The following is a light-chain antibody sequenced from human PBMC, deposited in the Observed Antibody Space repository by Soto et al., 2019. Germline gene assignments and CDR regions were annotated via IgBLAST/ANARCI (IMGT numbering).Light chain of an antibody. V-gene: IGKV1-39*01. J-gene: IGKJ5*01. CDR3: QQSLTMPIT. Sequence: DIQTTQSPASLSVSVGDRVTITCRASQSINNYLNWYLQRPGQAPKLLIRSASTLQRGVPSRFSGSGSRTEFTLTIADLQPDDFGTYYCQQSLTMPITFGHGTRLDIK. CDR1: QSINNY. CDR2: SAS.